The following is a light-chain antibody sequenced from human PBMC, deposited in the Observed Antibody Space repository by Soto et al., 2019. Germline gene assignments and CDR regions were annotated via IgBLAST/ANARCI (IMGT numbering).Light chain of an antibody. J-gene: IGKJ1*01. V-gene: IGKV1-5*03. CDR2: KAS. CDR3: QHYNSYSEP. Sequence: DIQMTHSPSALSASVGDRATITCRASQSISSWLAWYQQKPGKAPKLLIYKASTLKSGVPSRFSGSGSGTEFTLTISSLQPDDFATYYCQHYNSYSEPFGQGTKVDI. CDR1: QSISSW.